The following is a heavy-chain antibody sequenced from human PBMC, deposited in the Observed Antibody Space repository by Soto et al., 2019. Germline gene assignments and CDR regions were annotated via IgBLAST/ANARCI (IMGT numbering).Heavy chain of an antibody. D-gene: IGHD2-2*01. CDR1: GFYFSSYA. Sequence: GGSLRLSCAASGFYFSSYAMTWVRQAPGKGLEWVSGISGNGDNIYYADSVKGRFTISRDNAKNTLYLQMNSLRAGDTAVYYCARDPNIVLVPAAIYYYYGMDVWGQGTTVTVSS. J-gene: IGHJ6*02. CDR3: ARDPNIVLVPAAIYYYYGMDV. V-gene: IGHV3-23*01. CDR2: ISGNGDNI.